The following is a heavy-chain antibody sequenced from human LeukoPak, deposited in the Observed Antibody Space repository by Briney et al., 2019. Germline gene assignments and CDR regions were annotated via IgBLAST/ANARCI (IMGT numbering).Heavy chain of an antibody. CDR1: GFTFSGSA. J-gene: IGHJ6*04. D-gene: IGHD6-13*01. CDR2: IRSKANSYAT. Sequence: PGGSLRLSCAASGFTFSGSAMHWVRQASGKGPEWVGRIRSKANSYATAYAASVKGRFTISRDDSKNTAYLQMNSLKTEDTAVYYCTRGAAAGYTIYGMDVWGKGTTVTVSS. CDR3: TRGAAAGYTIYGMDV. V-gene: IGHV3-73*01.